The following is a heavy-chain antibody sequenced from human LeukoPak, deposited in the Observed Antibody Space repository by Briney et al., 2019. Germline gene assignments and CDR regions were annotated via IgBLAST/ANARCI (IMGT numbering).Heavy chain of an antibody. D-gene: IGHD3-22*01. J-gene: IGHJ4*02. CDR1: GFTFSAYY. CDR2: IDNAGSIT. CDR3: VRSAFHAGSGNYYDY. V-gene: IGHV3-74*03. Sequence: GGSLRLSCAASGFTFSAYYMSWVRQAPGKGLVWVSRIDNAGSITTYADSVKGRFTISRDNAENTLYLQMNSLRVEDTAVYYCVRSAFHAGSGNYYDYWGQGTLVTVSS.